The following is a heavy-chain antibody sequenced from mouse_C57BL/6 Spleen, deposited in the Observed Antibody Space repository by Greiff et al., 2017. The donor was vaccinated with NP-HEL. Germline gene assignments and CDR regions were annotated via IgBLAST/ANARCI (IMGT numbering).Heavy chain of an antibody. V-gene: IGHV1-84*01. Sequence: QVQLQQSGPELVKPGASVKISCKASGYTFTDYYINWVKQRPGQGLEWIGWIYPGSGNTKYNEKCKGKATLTVDTSSRTAYMQLSSLTSEDSAVYFCARDYYGSSYREFDYWGQGTTLTVSS. CDR3: ARDYYGSSYREFDY. CDR2: IYPGSGNT. CDR1: GYTFTDYY. J-gene: IGHJ2*01. D-gene: IGHD1-1*01.